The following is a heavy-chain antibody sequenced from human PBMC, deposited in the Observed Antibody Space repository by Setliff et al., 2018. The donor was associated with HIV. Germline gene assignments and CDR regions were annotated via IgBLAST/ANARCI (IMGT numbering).Heavy chain of an antibody. CDR2: IYYTGST. V-gene: IGHV4-59*01. D-gene: IGHD6-19*01. CDR1: GGSMSSYY. Sequence: SETLSLTCTVSGGSMSSYYWSWIRQPPGKGLEWIGSIYYTGSTDYNPSLMSRVTISLDTPKNQFSLKLNSVIAADTAVYYCARGRAEYVAVAVMGSWFDPWGQGTLVTVSS. J-gene: IGHJ5*02. CDR3: ARGRAEYVAVAVMGSWFDP.